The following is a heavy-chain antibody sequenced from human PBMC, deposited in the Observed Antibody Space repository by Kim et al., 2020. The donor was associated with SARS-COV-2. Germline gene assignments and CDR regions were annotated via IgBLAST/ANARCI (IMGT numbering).Heavy chain of an antibody. Sequence: GGSLRLSCAASGFTFSSYWMTWVRQAPGKGLEWVANIKLDGSEKSYVDSVKGRFTISRDNTKNSLYLQMNSLRAEDTAVYYCARERWFGELLSSGITSYYECGLAVWRKGTSVSVSS. CDR1: GFTFSSYW. D-gene: IGHD3-10*01. V-gene: IGHV3-7*01. CDR3: ARERWFGELLSSGITSYYECGLAV. CDR2: IKLDGSEK. J-gene: IGHJ6*04.